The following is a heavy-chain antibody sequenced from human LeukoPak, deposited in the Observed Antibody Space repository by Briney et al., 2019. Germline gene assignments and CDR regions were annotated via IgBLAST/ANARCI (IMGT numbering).Heavy chain of an antibody. CDR3: ASGKSSGWSPLDY. D-gene: IGHD6-19*01. V-gene: IGHV3-23*01. CDR2: ISGSGDNT. J-gene: IGHJ4*02. CDR1: GFTFSTYA. Sequence: GVSLRLSCAASGFTFSTYAMNWVRQAPGQGLEWVSGISGSGDNTYYADSVRGRFTISRDKSKSTVYLQMNSLRAEDTAVYYCASGKSSGWSPLDYWGQGTLVTVSS.